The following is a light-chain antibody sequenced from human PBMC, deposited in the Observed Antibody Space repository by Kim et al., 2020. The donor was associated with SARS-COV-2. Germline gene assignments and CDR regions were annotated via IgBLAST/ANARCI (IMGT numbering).Light chain of an antibody. J-gene: IGLJ2*01. CDR2: YDS. V-gene: IGLV3-21*04. CDR1: HIGSKS. CDR3: QVWDSSSDLLV. Sequence: APGKTDRITCGGNHIGSKSVHWYQQKPGQAPVLVIYYDSDRPSGIPERFSGSNSGNTATLTISRVEAGDEADYYCQVWDSSSDLLVFGGGTQLTVL.